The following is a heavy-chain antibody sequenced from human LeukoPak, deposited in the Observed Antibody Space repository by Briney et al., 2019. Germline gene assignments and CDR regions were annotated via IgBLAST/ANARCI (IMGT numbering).Heavy chain of an antibody. CDR2: IYWNDDK. D-gene: IGHD5/OR15-5a*01. CDR1: GFSLSTSGVG. V-gene: IGHV2-5*01. CDR3: AHRRPLPQNDAFDI. J-gene: IGHJ3*02. Sequence: SGSTLVNPTQTLTLTCTFSGFSLSTSGVGVGWIRQPPGKALEWLALIYWNDDKRYSPSLKSRLTITKDTSKNQVVLTMTNMDPVDTATYYCAHRRPLPQNDAFDIWGQGTMVTVSS.